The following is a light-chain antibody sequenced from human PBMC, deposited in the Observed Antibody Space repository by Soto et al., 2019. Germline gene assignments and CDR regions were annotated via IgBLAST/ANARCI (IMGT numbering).Light chain of an antibody. CDR1: SSNIGSNT. J-gene: IGLJ2*01. CDR3: AAWDDSLHAVV. V-gene: IGLV1-44*01. Sequence: QSALTQPPSASGTPGQRVTISCSGSSSNIGSNTVNWYQQLPGTAPKLLISSNDQRPSGVPDRFSGSKSGTSASLAISVLQSDDESDYYWAAWDDSLHAVVFGGGTKVTVL. CDR2: SND.